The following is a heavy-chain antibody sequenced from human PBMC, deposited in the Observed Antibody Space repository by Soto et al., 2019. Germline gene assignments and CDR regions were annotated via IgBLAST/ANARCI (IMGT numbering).Heavy chain of an antibody. CDR1: GGSFSGYY. Sequence: QVQLQQWGAGLLKPSETLSLTCAVYGGSFSGYYWSWIRQPPGKGLEWIGEINHSDSTNHNPSLKSRVTISADTSKNQFSLKLSSVTAADTAVYYCASLIRFGESIDVWGQGTTVTVSS. CDR3: ASLIRFGESIDV. CDR2: INHSDST. D-gene: IGHD3-10*01. V-gene: IGHV4-34*01. J-gene: IGHJ6*02.